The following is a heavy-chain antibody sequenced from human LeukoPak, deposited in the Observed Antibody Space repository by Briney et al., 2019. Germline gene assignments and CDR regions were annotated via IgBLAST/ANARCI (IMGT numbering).Heavy chain of an antibody. CDR3: ARPRANWGFWRGPFAY. Sequence: SETLSLTCAVYGGSFSGYYLSWIRQPPGKGLEWIGEINHSGSTNYNPSLKSRVTISVDTSKNQFSLKLSSVTAADTAVYYCARPRANWGFWRGPFAYWGQGTLVTVSS. CDR2: INHSGST. J-gene: IGHJ4*02. CDR1: GGSFSGYY. D-gene: IGHD7-27*01. V-gene: IGHV4-34*01.